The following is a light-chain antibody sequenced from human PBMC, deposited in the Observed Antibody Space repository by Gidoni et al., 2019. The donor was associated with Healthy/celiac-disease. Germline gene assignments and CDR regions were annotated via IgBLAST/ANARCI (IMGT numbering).Light chain of an antibody. CDR1: CSDVGGYNY. CDR2: DVS. V-gene: IGLV2-14*01. Sequence: QSALTQPASVSGSPGQSITISCTGTCSDVGGYNYVSWYQQHPGKAPKLMIYDVSHRPSGVSNRFSGSKSGNTASLTISGLQAEDEADYYCSSYTSSSTLVVFGGGTKLTVL. J-gene: IGLJ2*01. CDR3: SSYTSSSTLVV.